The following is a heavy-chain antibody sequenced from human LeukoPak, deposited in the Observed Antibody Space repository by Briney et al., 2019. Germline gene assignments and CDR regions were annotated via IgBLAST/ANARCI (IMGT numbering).Heavy chain of an antibody. Sequence: ASVKVSCKASRYTFTDYYIHWVRQAPGEGLEWMGWINPQSGGTNYAQKFQGRVTMTRDTSISTAYMELSRLRSDDTAVYYCVVFGYCSSTSCYPDYWGQGTLVTVSS. J-gene: IGHJ4*02. CDR3: VVFGYCSSTSCYPDY. D-gene: IGHD2-2*01. CDR2: INPQSGGT. V-gene: IGHV1-2*02. CDR1: RYTFTDYY.